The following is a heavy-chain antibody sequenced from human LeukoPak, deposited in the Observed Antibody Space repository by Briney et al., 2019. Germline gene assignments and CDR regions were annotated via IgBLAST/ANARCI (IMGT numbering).Heavy chain of an antibody. J-gene: IGHJ5*02. D-gene: IGHD2-2*02. CDR2: IYYSGST. Sequence: SETLFLTCTVSGGSISSYYWSWIRQPPGKGLEWIGYIYYSGSTNYNPSLKSRVTISVDTSKNQFSLKLSSVTAADTAVYYCARTGHCSSTSCYMFDPWGQGTLVTVSS. CDR3: ARTGHCSSTSCYMFDP. V-gene: IGHV4-59*01. CDR1: GGSISSYY.